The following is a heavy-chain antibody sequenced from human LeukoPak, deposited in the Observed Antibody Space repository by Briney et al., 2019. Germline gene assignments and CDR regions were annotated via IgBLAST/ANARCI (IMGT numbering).Heavy chain of an antibody. D-gene: IGHD3-10*01. CDR3: ARGFGENAFDI. CDR1: GGSISNYY. CDR2: IYYSGST. J-gene: IGHJ3*02. Sequence: ASETLSLTCTVSGGSISNYYWSWIRQHPGKGLEWIGYIYYSGSTYYNPSLKSRVTISVDTSKNQFSLKLSSVTAADTAVYYCARGFGENAFDIWGQGTMVTVSS. V-gene: IGHV4-59*06.